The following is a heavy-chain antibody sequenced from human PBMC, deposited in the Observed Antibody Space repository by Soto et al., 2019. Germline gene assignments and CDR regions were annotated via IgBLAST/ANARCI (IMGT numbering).Heavy chain of an antibody. D-gene: IGHD6-6*01. CDR3: ASGAARRMGRFDY. CDR2: INHSGST. CDR1: GGSFSGYY. V-gene: IGHV4-34*01. Sequence: PSETLSLTCAVYGGSFSGYYWSWIRQPPGKGLEWIGEINHSGSTNYNPSLKSRVTISVDTSKNQFSLKLSSVTAADTAVYYCASGAARRMGRFDYWGQGTLVTVSS. J-gene: IGHJ4*02.